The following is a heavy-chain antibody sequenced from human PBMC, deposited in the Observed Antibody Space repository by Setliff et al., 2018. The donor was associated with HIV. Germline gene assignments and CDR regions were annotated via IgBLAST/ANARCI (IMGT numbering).Heavy chain of an antibody. D-gene: IGHD3-22*01. CDR2: INHSGST. CDR1: RYY. V-gene: IGHV4-34*01. Sequence: RYYWGWIRQPPGKGLEWIGEINHSGSTNYNPSLKSRVTISVDTSKNQFSLKLSTVTAADTAVSYCARGRVDDSSGYYGVVDYYYYYYMDVWGKGTTVTAP. J-gene: IGHJ6*03. CDR3: ARGRVDDSSGYYGVVDYYYYYYMDV.